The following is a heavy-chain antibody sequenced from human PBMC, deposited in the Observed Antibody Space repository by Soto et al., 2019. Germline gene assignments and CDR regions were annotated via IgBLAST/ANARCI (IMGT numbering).Heavy chain of an antibody. CDR1: GFTFISYA. V-gene: IGHV3-30-3*01. CDR3: ARWSQQLTFDY. D-gene: IGHD6-13*01. J-gene: IGHJ4*02. CDR2: ISYDGSNK. Sequence: WGSLRLSCAASGFTFISYAIHFFRQAPGKGLEWVAVISYDGSNKYYADSVKGRFTISRDNSKNTLYLQMNSLRAEDTAVYYCARWSQQLTFDYWGQGTLVTVSS.